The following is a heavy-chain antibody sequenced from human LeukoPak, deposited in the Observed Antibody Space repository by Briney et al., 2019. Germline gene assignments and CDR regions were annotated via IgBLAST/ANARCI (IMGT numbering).Heavy chain of an antibody. Sequence: SSVKVSCKVSGYTLTELSMHWVRQAPAKGFEWMGGFDPEDGETIYAQKFQGRVTMTEDTSTDTAYIELSSLRSEDTAVYYCATVPYYGDLTGNWFDPWGQGTLVTVSS. CDR3: ATVPYYGDLTGNWFDP. CDR1: GYTLTELS. V-gene: IGHV1-24*01. CDR2: FDPEDGET. J-gene: IGHJ5*02. D-gene: IGHD4-17*01.